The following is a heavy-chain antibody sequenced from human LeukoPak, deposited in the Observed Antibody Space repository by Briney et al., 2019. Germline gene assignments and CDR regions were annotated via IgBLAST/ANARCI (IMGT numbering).Heavy chain of an antibody. J-gene: IGHJ6*02. CDR1: GFPFSNYW. CDR2: INQGGSGK. D-gene: IGHD3-10*01. Sequence: GGSLRLSCAASGFPFSNYWMTWVRQAPGKGLEWVANINQGGSGKYYVDSVKGRFTISRDNAKNSLYLQINGLRAEDTAVYFCARDRVTNSYDYYGLDVWGQGTTVSVSS. V-gene: IGHV3-7*03. CDR3: ARDRVTNSYDYYGLDV.